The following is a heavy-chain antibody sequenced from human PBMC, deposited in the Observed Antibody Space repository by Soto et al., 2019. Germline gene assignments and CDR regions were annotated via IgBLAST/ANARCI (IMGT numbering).Heavy chain of an antibody. CDR3: ARDRVYYYDSSGYYNFDF. J-gene: IGHJ4*02. CDR1: GFTFSHYA. V-gene: IGHV3-30-3*01. Sequence: QVQLVESGGGVVQPGRSLRVSCAASGFTFSHYAMHWVRQAPGKGLEWVAVVSYDGTKQFYADSVKGRFTISRDSSKSTLYLQMNNLRDEDTDVYYCARDRVYYYDSSGYYNFDFWGQGTLVTVSS. CDR2: VSYDGTKQ. D-gene: IGHD3-22*01.